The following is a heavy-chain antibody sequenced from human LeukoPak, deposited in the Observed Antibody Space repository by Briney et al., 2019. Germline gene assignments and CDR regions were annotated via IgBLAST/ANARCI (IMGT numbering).Heavy chain of an antibody. Sequence: SQTLSLTCAISGDSVSSNSAVWNWIRQSPPRGLEWLGRTYYRSKWYNDYAVSLESRITIDPDPSKNQLSLHLNSVTPEDTAVYYCARDSSAYYFHYWGRGTLVTVSS. D-gene: IGHD3-22*01. CDR1: GDSVSSNSAV. J-gene: IGHJ4*02. CDR2: TYYRSKWYN. CDR3: ARDSSAYYFHY. V-gene: IGHV6-1*01.